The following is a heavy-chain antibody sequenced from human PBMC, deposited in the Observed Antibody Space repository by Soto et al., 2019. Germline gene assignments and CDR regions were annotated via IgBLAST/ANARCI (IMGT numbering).Heavy chain of an antibody. D-gene: IGHD6-19*01. CDR1: GVSISSTTW. CDR2: IYHSGST. Sequence: QVQLQESGPGLVKPSGTLSLTCAVSGVSISSTTWWSWVRQPPGKGLEWIGEIYHSGSTNYNPSLKSRVTISVDKSKNHLSLQLSSVTAADTAVYYCARDLRIAVVEVFDYWGQGTLVTVSS. J-gene: IGHJ4*02. CDR3: ARDLRIAVVEVFDY. V-gene: IGHV4-4*02.